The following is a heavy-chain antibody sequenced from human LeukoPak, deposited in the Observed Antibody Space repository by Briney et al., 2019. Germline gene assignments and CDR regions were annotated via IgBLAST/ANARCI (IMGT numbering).Heavy chain of an antibody. J-gene: IGHJ4*02. CDR2: IYSDNT. V-gene: IGHV3-66*03. CDR3: AKDGAGSGSYWTAFDY. Sequence: GGSLRLSCAASGFTFSSYSMSWVRQAPGKGLEWVSFIYSDNTHYSDSVKGRFTISRDNSKNTLYLQMNSLRAEDTAVYYCAKDGAGSGSYWTAFDYWGQGTLVTVSS. D-gene: IGHD3-10*01. CDR1: GFTFSSYS.